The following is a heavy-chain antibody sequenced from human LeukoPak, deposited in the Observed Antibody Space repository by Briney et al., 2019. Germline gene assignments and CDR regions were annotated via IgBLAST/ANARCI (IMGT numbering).Heavy chain of an antibody. D-gene: IGHD6-13*01. J-gene: IGHJ1*01. CDR3: ARESGYSSSWYSEYFQH. V-gene: IGHV3-33*01. Sequence: GGSLRLSCAASGFTFSSYGMHWVHQAPGKGLEWVAVIWYDGSNKYYADSVKGRFTISRDNSKNTLYLQMNSLRAEDTAVYYCARESGYSSSWYSEYFQHWGQGTLVTVSS. CDR2: IWYDGSNK. CDR1: GFTFSSYG.